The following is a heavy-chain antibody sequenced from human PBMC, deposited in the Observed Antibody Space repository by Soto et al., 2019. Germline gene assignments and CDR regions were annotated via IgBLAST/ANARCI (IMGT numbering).Heavy chain of an antibody. CDR3: AKSQGYMQNPYYFDY. CDR1: GFTFSSYA. Sequence: GGSLRLSCAASGFTFSSYAMSWVRQAPGKGLEWVSAISGSGGSTYYADSVKGRFTISRDNSKNTLYLQMNSLRAEDTAVYYCAKSQGYMQNPYYFDYWGQGTLVTVSS. D-gene: IGHD5-12*01. CDR2: ISGSGGST. V-gene: IGHV3-23*01. J-gene: IGHJ4*02.